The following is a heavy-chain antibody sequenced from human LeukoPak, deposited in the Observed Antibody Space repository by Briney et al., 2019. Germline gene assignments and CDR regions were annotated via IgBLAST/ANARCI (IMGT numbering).Heavy chain of an antibody. J-gene: IGHJ3*02. V-gene: IGHV3-7*02. Sequence: GGSLRLSCAASGFTFSSFWMYWVRQAPGKGLEWVANIKPDGSDKYYVDSVKGRLTISRDNAKNSLYLQMNSLRVEDTAVYYCVAKTFDMWGQGTMVTVSS. CDR3: VAKTFDM. CDR1: GFTFSSFW. CDR2: IKPDGSDK.